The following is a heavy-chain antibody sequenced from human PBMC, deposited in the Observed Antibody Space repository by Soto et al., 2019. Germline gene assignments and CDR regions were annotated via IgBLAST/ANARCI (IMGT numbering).Heavy chain of an antibody. CDR1: GFNLSSYA. D-gene: IGHD5-12*01. J-gene: IGHJ4*02. CDR2: ISGSGGST. V-gene: IGHV3-23*01. CDR3: AKDRSGYDWFPFDY. Sequence: GGSLRLSCAASGFNLSSYAMSWVRQAPGKGLEWVSAISGSGGSTYYADSVKGRFTISRDNSKNTLYLQMNSLRAEDTAVYYCAKDRSGYDWFPFDYWGQGTLVTVSS.